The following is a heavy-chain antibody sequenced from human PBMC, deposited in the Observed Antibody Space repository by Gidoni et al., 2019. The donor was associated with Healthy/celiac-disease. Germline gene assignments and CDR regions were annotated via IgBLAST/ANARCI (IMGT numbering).Heavy chain of an antibody. Sequence: EVQLVESGGGLVQPGGSLRLSCAAPGFTVSSNYMSWFRQAPGKGLEWVSVIYSGGSTYYADSVKGRFTISRDNSKNTLYLQMNSLRAEDTAVYYCARVAAAGTYGYWGQGTLVTVSS. CDR3: ARVAAAGTYGY. J-gene: IGHJ4*02. D-gene: IGHD6-19*01. CDR2: IYSGGST. V-gene: IGHV3-66*01. CDR1: GFTVSSNY.